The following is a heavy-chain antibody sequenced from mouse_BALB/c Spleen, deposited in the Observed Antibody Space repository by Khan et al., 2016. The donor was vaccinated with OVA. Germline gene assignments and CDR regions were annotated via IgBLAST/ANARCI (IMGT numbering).Heavy chain of an antibody. CDR1: GYSITSGYY. J-gene: IGHJ3*01. Sequence: DVKLQESGPGLVKPSQSLSLTCSVTGYSITSGYYCNWIRQFPGNKLEWMGYISYDGSTNYNPSLRNRISVTRDTSKNQFFLKLNSVTTEDTATYYCARSLYGYDPAWFAYWGQGTLVTVSA. V-gene: IGHV3-6*02. CDR3: ARSLYGYDPAWFAY. CDR2: ISYDGST. D-gene: IGHD2-2*01.